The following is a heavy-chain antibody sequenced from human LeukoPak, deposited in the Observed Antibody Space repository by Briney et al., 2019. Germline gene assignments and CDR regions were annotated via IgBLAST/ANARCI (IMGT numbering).Heavy chain of an antibody. D-gene: IGHD2-21*01. J-gene: IGHJ4*02. CDR3: AKRGVVIRVILVGFHKEAYYFDS. CDR2: ISDSGGRT. Sequence: GGSLRLSCGVSGITLSNYGMSWVRQAPGKGLEWVAGISDSGGRTNYADSVKGRFTISRDNPKNTLYLHMSSLRAEDTAVHFCAKRGVVIRVILVGFHKEAYYFDSWGRGALVTVSS. CDR1: GITLSNYG. V-gene: IGHV3-23*01.